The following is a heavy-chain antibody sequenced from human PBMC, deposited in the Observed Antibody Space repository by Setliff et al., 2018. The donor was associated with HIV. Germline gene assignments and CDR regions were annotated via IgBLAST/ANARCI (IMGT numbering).Heavy chain of an antibody. Sequence: SETLSLTCTVSGGSITSSTYYWGWIRQPPGKGLEWIGTVHYTGNTYHNPSLKSRVTISAEVSKNQISLKLTAVTAADSAVYYCAREADGIDFWGQGTLVTVSS. J-gene: IGHJ4*02. CDR3: AREADGIDF. CDR1: GGSITSSTYY. D-gene: IGHD2-15*01. CDR2: VHYTGNT. V-gene: IGHV4-39*02.